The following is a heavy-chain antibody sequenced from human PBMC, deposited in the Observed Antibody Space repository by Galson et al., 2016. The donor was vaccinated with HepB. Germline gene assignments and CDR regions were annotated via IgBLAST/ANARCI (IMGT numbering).Heavy chain of an antibody. CDR1: GFTFSTYA. CDR2: DSMDGRRK. Sequence: SLRLSCAASGFTFSTYAMHWVRQAPGKGLEWVAADSMDGRRKFYADSVKGRFTISRDNSNNMLFLQMSSLRPDDTAVYYCAKRHEYCPPVGCSVDYWGQGTLVSVSS. J-gene: IGHJ4*02. CDR3: AKRHEYCPPVGCSVDY. V-gene: IGHV3-30*18. D-gene: IGHD2/OR15-2a*01.